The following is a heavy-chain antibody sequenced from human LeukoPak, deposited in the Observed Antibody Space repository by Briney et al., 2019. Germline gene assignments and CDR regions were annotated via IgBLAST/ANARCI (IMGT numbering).Heavy chain of an antibody. V-gene: IGHV4-39*01. J-gene: IGHJ5*02. D-gene: IGHD3-9*01. CDR3: SESRRSFDWFDP. CDR1: GGSISSSSYY. Sequence: SETLSLTCTVSGGSISSSSYYWGWIRQPPGKGLQWIGSIYYSGSTYYNPSLKSRVTISVDTSKNQFSLKLSSVTAADTAVYYCSESRRSFDWFDPWGQGTLVTVSS. CDR2: IYYSGST.